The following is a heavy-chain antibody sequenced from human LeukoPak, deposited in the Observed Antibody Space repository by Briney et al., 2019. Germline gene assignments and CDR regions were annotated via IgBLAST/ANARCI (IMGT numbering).Heavy chain of an antibody. CDR2: IYYSGST. CDR1: GGSISSYY. Sequence: PSQTLSLTCTVSGGSISSYYWSWIRQPPGKGLEWIGYIYYSGSTNYNPSLKSRVTISVDTSKNQFSLKLSSVTAADTAVYYCARDNWNYGSSMDVWGQGTTVTVSS. CDR3: ARDNWNYGSSMDV. J-gene: IGHJ6*02. D-gene: IGHD1-7*01. V-gene: IGHV4-59*01.